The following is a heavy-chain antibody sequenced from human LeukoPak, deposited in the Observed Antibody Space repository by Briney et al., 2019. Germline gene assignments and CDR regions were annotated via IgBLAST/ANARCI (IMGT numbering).Heavy chain of an antibody. D-gene: IGHD3-10*01. CDR2: IIPIFGTA. CDR3: ARLYGSGSYYPPPFDY. CDR1: GGTFSSYA. J-gene: IGHJ4*02. V-gene: IGHV1-69*13. Sequence: GASVKVSCKASGGTFSSYAISWVRQAPGQGLEWMGGIIPIFGTANYAQKFQGRVTITADESTSTAYMELSSLRSEDTAVYYCARLYGSGSYYPPPFDYWGQGTLVTVSS.